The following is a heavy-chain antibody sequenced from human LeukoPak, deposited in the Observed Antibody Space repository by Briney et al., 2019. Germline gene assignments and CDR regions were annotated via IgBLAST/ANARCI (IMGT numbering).Heavy chain of an antibody. V-gene: IGHV3-7*01. CDR3: ARGAGRPFDY. J-gene: IGHJ4*02. D-gene: IGHD6-25*01. CDR1: GFTFSSYW. Sequence: RLSCAASGFTFSSYWMSWVRQAPGKGLEGVADIKQDGSEKYYVDSVKGRFTISRDNAKNSLYLQMNSLRAEDTAVYYCARGAGRPFDYWGQGTLVTVSS. CDR2: IKQDGSEK.